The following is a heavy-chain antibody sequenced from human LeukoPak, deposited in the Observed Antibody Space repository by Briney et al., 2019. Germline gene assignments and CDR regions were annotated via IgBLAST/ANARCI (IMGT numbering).Heavy chain of an antibody. CDR2: ISSSTSTI. V-gene: IGHV3-48*04. Sequence: GGSLRLSCAASGFTFSTYSMNWVRQAPGKGLEWVSYISSSTSTIYYADSVKGRFTISRDNAKNSLYLQMNSLRAEDTAVYYCARVPGQQLGSHAFDIWGQGTMVTVSS. CDR1: GFTFSTYS. D-gene: IGHD6-13*01. CDR3: ARVPGQQLGSHAFDI. J-gene: IGHJ3*02.